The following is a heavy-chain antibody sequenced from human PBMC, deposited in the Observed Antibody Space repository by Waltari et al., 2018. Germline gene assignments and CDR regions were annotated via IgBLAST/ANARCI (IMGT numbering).Heavy chain of an antibody. CDR2: ISPYNYEP. CDR3: VRDRDPANPTPTNNFFDP. Sequence: AQSEQSGAELMMPGASVNVSSKSSDYTFCTYGLTWVRQSPGQGLEWMGWISPYNYEPQYTQKLQGRFTMTTDTLLNTAYMELRSLTSDDTAVYYCVRDRDPANPTPTNNFFDPWGQGTLVTVSA. CDR1: DYTFCTYG. J-gene: IGHJ5*02. V-gene: IGHV1-18*01. D-gene: IGHD2-15*01.